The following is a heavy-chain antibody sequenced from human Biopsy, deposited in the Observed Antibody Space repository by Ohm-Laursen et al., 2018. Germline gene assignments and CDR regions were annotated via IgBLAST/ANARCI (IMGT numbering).Heavy chain of an antibody. V-gene: IGHV3-7*01. CDR1: GFTFSSSW. Sequence: SLRLSCTASGFTFSSSWMTWVRQAPGKGLEWVASIKEDGSEKFYVDSVKGRFTISRDNAQKSLYLQMNSLRVEDTAVHYCERGRSMDVWGQGTTVTVSS. CDR3: ERGRSMDV. CDR2: IKEDGSEK. J-gene: IGHJ6*02.